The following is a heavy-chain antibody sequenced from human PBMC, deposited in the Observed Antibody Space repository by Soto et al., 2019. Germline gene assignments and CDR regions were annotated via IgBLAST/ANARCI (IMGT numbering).Heavy chain of an antibody. J-gene: IGHJ6*02. V-gene: IGHV1-69*01. CDR2: IIPIFGTA. Sequence: QVQLVQSGAEVKKPGSSVKVSCKASGGTFSSYAISWVRQAPGQGLEWMGGIIPIFGTANYAQKFQGRVTITADDSTSTAYMELSSLRSEDTAVYYCARASNEAEWAAAGTVPYYYYGMDVWGQGTTVTVSS. D-gene: IGHD6-13*01. CDR3: ARASNEAEWAAAGTVPYYYYGMDV. CDR1: GGTFSSYA.